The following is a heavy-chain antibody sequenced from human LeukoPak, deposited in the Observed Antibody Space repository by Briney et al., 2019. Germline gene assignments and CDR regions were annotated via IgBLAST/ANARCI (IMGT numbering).Heavy chain of an antibody. CDR2: INHSGST. D-gene: IGHD6-6*01. J-gene: IGHJ5*02. CDR1: GGSFSGYY. V-gene: IGHV4-34*01. CDR3: ARGRRGSSSSYSRFRWFDP. Sequence: SETLSLTCAVYGGSFSGYYWSWIRQPPGKGREWIGEINHSGSTNYNPSLKSRVTISVDTSKKQFSLTLSSVTAADTAVYYCARGRRGSSSSYSRFRWFDPWGQGTLVTVSS.